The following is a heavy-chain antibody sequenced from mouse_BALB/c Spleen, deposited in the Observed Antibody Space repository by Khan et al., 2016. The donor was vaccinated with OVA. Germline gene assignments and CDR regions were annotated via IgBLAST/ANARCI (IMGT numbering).Heavy chain of an antibody. CDR1: GFTFSSFG. Sequence: EVELVESGGGLVQPGGSRKLSCAASGFTFSSFGMHWVRQAPKQGLEWVAYMSSGSSTIYSVDTVKGRFTISRDNHKNTLFLPMTSLRSEDTAMYYGARSGGNFHWYFDVWGAGTSVTVSS. CDR3: ARSGGNFHWYFDV. D-gene: IGHD1-1*02. V-gene: IGHV5-17*02. J-gene: IGHJ1*01. CDR2: MSSGSSTI.